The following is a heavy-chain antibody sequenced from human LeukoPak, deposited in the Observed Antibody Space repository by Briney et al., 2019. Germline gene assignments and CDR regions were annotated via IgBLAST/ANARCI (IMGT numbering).Heavy chain of an antibody. CDR3: AKGAGLERWLQYDY. D-gene: IGHD5-24*01. CDR2: ISGSGGST. J-gene: IGHJ4*02. CDR1: GFTFSSYA. V-gene: IGHV3-23*01. Sequence: GGSLRLDCAASGFTFSSYAMSWVRQAPGKGLEWVSAISGSGGSTYYADSVKGRFTISRDNSKNTLYLQMNSLRAEDTAVYYCAKGAGLERWLQYDYWGQGTLVTVSS.